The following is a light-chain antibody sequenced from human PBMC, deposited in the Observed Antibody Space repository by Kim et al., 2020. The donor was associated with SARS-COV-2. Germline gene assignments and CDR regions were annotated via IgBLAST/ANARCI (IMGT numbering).Light chain of an antibody. Sequence: RVTISCTGSSTNSGAGYDVHWYQQLPGTAPKLLIHGNRDRPSGVPDRFSGSKSGSSASLAITGLQVEDEGDYYCQSYDSTLSASVFGGGTQLTVL. CDR1: STNSGAGYD. V-gene: IGLV1-40*01. CDR3: QSYDSTLSASV. CDR2: GNR. J-gene: IGLJ3*02.